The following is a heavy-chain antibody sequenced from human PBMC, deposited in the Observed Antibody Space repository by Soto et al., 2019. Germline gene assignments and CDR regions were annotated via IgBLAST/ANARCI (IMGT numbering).Heavy chain of an antibody. CDR2: INHSGST. D-gene: IGHD2-2*01. CDR1: GGSFSGYY. V-gene: IGHV4-34*01. CDR3: ARGIGYCSSTRCYSAGGNYYYYMDV. Sequence: PSETLCLTCAVDGGSFSGYYWSWIRQPPRKGREWIGEINHSGSTNYNPSLKSRVTISVDTSKNQFSLKLSSVTAADTAVYYCARGIGYCSSTRCYSAGGNYYYYMDVWGKGTTVTVSS. J-gene: IGHJ6*03.